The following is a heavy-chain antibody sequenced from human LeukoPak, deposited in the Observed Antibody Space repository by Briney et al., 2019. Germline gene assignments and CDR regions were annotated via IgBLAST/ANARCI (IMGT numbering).Heavy chain of an antibody. CDR3: AKGPAAQPEY. Sequence: GGSLRISCAASGFTFGSYAMNWVRQGPEKGLEWVSAISGSGGNTYYVDSVKGRFTIYRDNSKNTLYLQMNFLRVEDTAVYYCAKGPAAQPEYWGQGTLVTVSS. D-gene: IGHD6-13*01. J-gene: IGHJ4*02. V-gene: IGHV3-23*01. CDR2: ISGSGGNT. CDR1: GFTFGSYA.